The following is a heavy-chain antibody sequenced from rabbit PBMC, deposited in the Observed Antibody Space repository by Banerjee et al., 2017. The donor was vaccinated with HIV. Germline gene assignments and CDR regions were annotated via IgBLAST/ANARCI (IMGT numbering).Heavy chain of an antibody. D-gene: IGHD4-1*01. V-gene: IGHV1S45*01. CDR3: ARDLAGVIGWNFDL. CDR2: INTSSGNT. Sequence: QEQLEESGGDLVKPEASLTLTCTASGFTLSNYWMCWVRQAPGKGLEWIACINTSSGNTVYATWAKGRFTISKTSSTTVTLQMTSLTAADTATYFCARDLAGVIGWNFDLWGPGTLVTVS. J-gene: IGHJ4*01. CDR1: GFTLSNYW.